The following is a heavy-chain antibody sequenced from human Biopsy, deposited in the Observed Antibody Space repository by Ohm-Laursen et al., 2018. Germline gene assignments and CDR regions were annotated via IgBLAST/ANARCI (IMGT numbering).Heavy chain of an antibody. V-gene: IGHV3-23*01. J-gene: IGHJ1*01. CDR3: ARDEMGSISRSGYFQH. Sequence: GSLRLSCTASGFTFNIYAMNWVRQAPGKGLEWVSTISGTTTKTYYADSVKGRFTISRDNSKNTVSLQMDSLRAEDTALYYCARDEMGSISRSGYFQHWGQGALVIVSS. D-gene: IGHD5-24*01. CDR2: ISGTTTKT. CDR1: GFTFNIYA.